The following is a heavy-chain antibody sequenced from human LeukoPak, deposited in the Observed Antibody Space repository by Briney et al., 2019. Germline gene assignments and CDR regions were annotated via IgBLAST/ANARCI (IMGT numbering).Heavy chain of an antibody. V-gene: IGHV3-74*01. CDR2: TNSDGSIT. CDR1: GFTSRSYW. J-gene: IGHJ4*02. D-gene: IGHD2-15*01. Sequence: PGGSLRLSCAASGFTSRSYWMHWVRQAPGKGLVWVSRTNSDGSITNYADSVRGRFTISRDNAKNTLYLQMNSLRAEDTVVYYCAKPIYPWMVVAASAIDYWAREPWSPSPQ. CDR3: AKPIYPWMVVAASAIDY.